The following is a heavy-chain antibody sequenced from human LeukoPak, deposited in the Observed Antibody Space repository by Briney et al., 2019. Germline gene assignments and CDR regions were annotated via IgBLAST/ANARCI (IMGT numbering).Heavy chain of an antibody. CDR3: ARLAITGSYTYDDY. J-gene: IGHJ4*02. D-gene: IGHD3-16*01. Sequence: HTGGSLRLSCAASGFTFSSYAMSWVRQAPGKGPEWVSAISGSGGTTYYADSVKGRFTISRDNSKNTLYLQISSLRAEDTAVYYCARLAITGSYTYDDYWGQGTLVTVSS. V-gene: IGHV3-23*01. CDR2: ISGSGGTT. CDR1: GFTFSSYA.